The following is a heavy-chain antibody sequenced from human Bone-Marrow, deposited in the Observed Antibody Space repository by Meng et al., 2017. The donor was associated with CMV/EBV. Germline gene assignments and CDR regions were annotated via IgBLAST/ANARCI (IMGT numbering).Heavy chain of an antibody. Sequence: SDTLSLTCTVSGGPVSSGSYYWSWIRQPPGKGLEWIGYIYYSGSTNYNPSLKSRVTISVDTSKNQFSLKLSSVTAADTAVYYCARGSPLEWLLPYYYYYYGMDVWGQGTTVTVSS. CDR2: IYYSGST. V-gene: IGHV4-61*01. CDR1: GGPVSSGSYY. D-gene: IGHD3-3*01. J-gene: IGHJ6*02. CDR3: ARGSPLEWLLPYYYYYYGMDV.